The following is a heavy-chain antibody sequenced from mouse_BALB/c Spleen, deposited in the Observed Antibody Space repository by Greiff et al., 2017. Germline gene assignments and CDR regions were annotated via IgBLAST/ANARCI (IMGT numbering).Heavy chain of an antibody. J-gene: IGHJ4*01. Sequence: VKLMESGPGLVAPSQSLSITCTVSGFSLTGYGVNWVRQPPGKGLEWLGMIWGDGSTDYNSALKSRLSISKDNSKSQVFLKMNSLQTDDTARYYCARGWDYDGGYAIDYWGQGTSVTVSS. CDR3: ARGWDYDGGYAIDY. CDR1: GFSLTGYG. CDR2: IWGDGST. D-gene: IGHD2-4*01. V-gene: IGHV2-6-7*01.